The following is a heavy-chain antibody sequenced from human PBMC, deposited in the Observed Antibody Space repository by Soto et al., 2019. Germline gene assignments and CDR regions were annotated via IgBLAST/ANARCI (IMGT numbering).Heavy chain of an antibody. Sequence: SGPTLVNPTQTLTLTCTFSGFSLTTSGVGVGWIRQPPGKALEWLALIYWDDDKRYSPSLKSKLTITKDTSKNQVVLTLTNVQPVETHTYLCAQSETYLSSIGCYLSWFGPWGQRTLVTVSS. J-gene: IGHJ5*02. CDR2: IYWDDDK. CDR3: AQSETYLSSIGCYLSWFGP. CDR1: GFSLTTSGVG. V-gene: IGHV2-5*02. D-gene: IGHD2-2*01.